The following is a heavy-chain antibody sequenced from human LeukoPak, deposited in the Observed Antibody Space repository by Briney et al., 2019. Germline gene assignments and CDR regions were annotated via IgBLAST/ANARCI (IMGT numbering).Heavy chain of an antibody. CDR2: IKQDGSEK. D-gene: IGHD3-16*02. CDR1: GFTFSSYW. Sequence: PGGCLRLSCAASGFTFSSYWMSWVRQAPGKGLEWVANIKQDGSEKYYVDSVKGRFTISRDNAKNSLYLQMNSLRAEDTAVYYCASQRSYVWGSYRYFDYRGQGTLVTVSA. J-gene: IGHJ4*02. CDR3: ASQRSYVWGSYRYFDY. V-gene: IGHV3-7*02.